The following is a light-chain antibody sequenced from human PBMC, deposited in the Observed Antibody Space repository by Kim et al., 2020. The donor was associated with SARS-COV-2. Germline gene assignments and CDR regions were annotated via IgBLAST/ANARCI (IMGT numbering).Light chain of an antibody. CDR3: QSYDSSLSAPYV. V-gene: IGLV1-40*01. J-gene: IGLJ1*01. CDR1: IANIGAGYD. CDR2: GNS. Sequence: VTISCTGSIANIGAGYDVHWYQQLPGTAPKLLSYGNSNRPSGVPDRFSGSKSGTSASLAITGLQAEDEADYYCQSYDSSLSAPYVFGTGTKVTVL.